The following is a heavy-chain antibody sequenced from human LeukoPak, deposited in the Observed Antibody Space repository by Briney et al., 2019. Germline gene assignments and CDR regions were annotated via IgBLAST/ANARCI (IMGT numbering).Heavy chain of an antibody. J-gene: IGHJ4*02. V-gene: IGHV3-7*01. CDR2: IKQDGSEK. Sequence: GGSLRLSCAASGFTFSSYWMSWVRQAPGKGLEWVANIKQDGSEKYYVDSVKGRFTISRDNAKNSLYLQMDSLRVEGTAVYYCARDKGGYSYGYDYWGQGTLVTVSS. CDR1: GFTFSSYW. D-gene: IGHD5-18*01. CDR3: ARDKGGYSYGYDY.